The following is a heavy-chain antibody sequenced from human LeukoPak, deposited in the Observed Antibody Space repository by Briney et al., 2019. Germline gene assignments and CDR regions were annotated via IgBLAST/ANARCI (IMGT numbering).Heavy chain of an antibody. J-gene: IGHJ6*03. CDR2: ITNSGSTT. CDR3: TRDVRLRHKYYYMDV. D-gene: IGHD4-17*01. Sequence: GGSLRLSCVASGFTYSDYYMSWIRQAPGKGLEWISYITNSGSTTFYADSVKGRFSISRDNANNSLFLQMNSLRAEDTAVYYCTRDVRLRHKYYYMDVWGKGTTVTVSS. CDR1: GFTYSDYY. V-gene: IGHV3-11*04.